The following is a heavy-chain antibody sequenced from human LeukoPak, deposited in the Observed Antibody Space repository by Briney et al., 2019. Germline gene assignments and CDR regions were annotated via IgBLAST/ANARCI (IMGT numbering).Heavy chain of an antibody. Sequence: PGGSLRLSCAASGFTFSTYWMHWVRQAPGKGLVWVSRINSDGSRTTYADSVKGRFTISRDNAKNTLYLQMNSLRTEDTAVYYCARVYGYSYGYGYWGQGTLVTVSS. CDR2: INSDGSRT. J-gene: IGHJ4*02. CDR1: GFTFSTYW. CDR3: ARVYGYSYGYGY. V-gene: IGHV3-74*01. D-gene: IGHD5-18*01.